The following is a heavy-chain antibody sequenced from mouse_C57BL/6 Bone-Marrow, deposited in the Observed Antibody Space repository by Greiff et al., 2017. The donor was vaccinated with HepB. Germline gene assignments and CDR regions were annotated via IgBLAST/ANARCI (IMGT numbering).Heavy chain of an antibody. J-gene: IGHJ2*01. CDR2: INPNNGGT. D-gene: IGHD2-1*01. CDR1: GYTFTDYY. V-gene: IGHV1-26*01. CDR3: ARYRYGNYCFDY. Sequence: VQLQQSGPELVKPGASVKISCKASGYTFTDYYMNWVKQSHGKSLEWIGDINPNNGGTSYNQKFKGKATLTVDTSSSTAYMQLSSLTSEDSAVYYCARYRYGNYCFDYWGQGTTLTVSS.